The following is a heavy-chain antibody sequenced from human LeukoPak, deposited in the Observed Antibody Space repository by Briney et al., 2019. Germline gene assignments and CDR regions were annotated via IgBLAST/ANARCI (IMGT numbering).Heavy chain of an antibody. Sequence: PGGSLRLSCAASGFTFSSYVMTWVRLPQGQGLEWVSAIGGSGGATYYADSVKGRFTISRDNSKNTLNLQMNSLRAEDTAVYYCAKGYDSSVNYFHWFDPWGQGTLVTVSS. CDR1: GFTFSSYV. J-gene: IGHJ5*02. CDR2: IGGSGGAT. D-gene: IGHD3-22*01. CDR3: AKGYDSSVNYFHWFDP. V-gene: IGHV3-23*01.